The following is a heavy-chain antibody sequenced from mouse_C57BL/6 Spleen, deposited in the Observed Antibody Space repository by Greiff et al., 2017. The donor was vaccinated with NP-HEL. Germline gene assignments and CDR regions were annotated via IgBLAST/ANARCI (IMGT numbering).Heavy chain of an antibody. CDR1: GYTFTSYW. V-gene: IGHV1-69*01. J-gene: IGHJ4*01. Sequence: QVQLKQPGAELVMPGASVKLSCKASGYTFTSYWMHWVKQRPEQGLEWIGEIDPSDSYTNYNQKFKGKSTLTVDKSSSTAYMQLSSLTSEDSAVYYCARGIYYGNLYAMDYWGQGTSVTVSS. D-gene: IGHD2-1*01. CDR2: IDPSDSYT. CDR3: ARGIYYGNLYAMDY.